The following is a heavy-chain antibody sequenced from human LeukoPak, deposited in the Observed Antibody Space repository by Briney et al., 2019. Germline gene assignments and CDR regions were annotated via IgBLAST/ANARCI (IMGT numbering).Heavy chain of an antibody. CDR2: INPNSGGT. V-gene: IGHV1-2*02. D-gene: IGHD2-15*01. J-gene: IGHJ4*02. Sequence: GASVKVSCKASVYTFTNHYIHWVRQAPGQGLEWMGWINPNSGGTNYAQKFQGRVTMTRDTSISTAYMELNRLRSDDTAVYFCATDRLSQELLDYWGQGTLVTVSS. CDR3: ATDRLSQELLDY. CDR1: VYTFTNHY.